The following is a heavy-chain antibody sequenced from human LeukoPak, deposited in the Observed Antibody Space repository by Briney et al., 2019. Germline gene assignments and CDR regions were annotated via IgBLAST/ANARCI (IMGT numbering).Heavy chain of an antibody. CDR2: INSNGGST. Sequence: PGGSLRLSCAASGFTFSTYSMQWVRQTPGKGLEYGSAINSNGGSTYYANSVKGRFTISRDNSRNMLYLQMGSLRAEDMAVYYCARVTSGAKITNFYYYHMDVWGKGTTVIVSS. V-gene: IGHV3-64*01. J-gene: IGHJ6*03. CDR1: GFTFSTYS. D-gene: IGHD5-12*01. CDR3: ARVTSGAKITNFYYYHMDV.